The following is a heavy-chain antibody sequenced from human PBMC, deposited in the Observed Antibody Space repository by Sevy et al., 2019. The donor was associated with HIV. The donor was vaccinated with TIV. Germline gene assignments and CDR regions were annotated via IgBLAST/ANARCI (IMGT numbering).Heavy chain of an antibody. Sequence: SQTLSLTCAISGDSVSSNSAAWNWIRQSPSRGLEWLGRTYYRSKWYNDYAVSVKSRITINPDTSNNQFYLRLNSVTPEDTAVYYCARAGGGGYCSGGSCYSSYYYFDCMDVWGQGTTVTVSS. CDR3: ARAGGGGYCSGGSCYSSYYYFDCMDV. D-gene: IGHD2-15*01. V-gene: IGHV6-1*01. CDR1: GDSVSSNSAA. CDR2: TYYRSKWYN. J-gene: IGHJ6*02.